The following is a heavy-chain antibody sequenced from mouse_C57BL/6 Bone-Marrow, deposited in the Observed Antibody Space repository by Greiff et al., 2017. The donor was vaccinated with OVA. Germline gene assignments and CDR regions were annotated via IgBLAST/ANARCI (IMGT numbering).Heavy chain of an antibody. CDR3: LITTVVERFAY. CDR2: IYPGNSDT. Sequence: EVKPMESGTVLARPGASVKMSCKTSGYTFTSNWMHWVKQRPGQGLEWIGAIYPGNSDTSYNQKFKGKAKLTAVTSASTAYMELSSLTNEDSAVYYCLITTVVERFAYWGQGTLVTVSA. J-gene: IGHJ3*01. V-gene: IGHV1-5*01. CDR1: GYTFTSNW. D-gene: IGHD1-1*01.